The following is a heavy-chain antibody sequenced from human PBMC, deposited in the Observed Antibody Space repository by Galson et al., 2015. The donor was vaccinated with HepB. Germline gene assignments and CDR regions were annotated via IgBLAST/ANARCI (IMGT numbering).Heavy chain of an antibody. CDR1: EHSFAIYW. CDR3: TTGPSRFFWTY. Sequence: QSGAEVKKPGESLKISCRTSEHSFAIYWIGWVRQMPGKGLEWMGIIYPGDSDTRYTPSFQGQVTISADKSVSTAYLRWNSLKASDTAIYYCTTGPSRFFWTYWGQGTLVTVSS. J-gene: IGHJ4*02. CDR2: IYPGDSDT. D-gene: IGHD3-3*01. V-gene: IGHV5-51*01.